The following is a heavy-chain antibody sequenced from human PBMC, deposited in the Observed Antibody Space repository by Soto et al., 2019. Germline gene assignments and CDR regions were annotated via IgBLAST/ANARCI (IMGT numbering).Heavy chain of an antibody. CDR1: GYNFANYW. J-gene: IGHJ3*02. D-gene: IGHD6-13*01. Sequence: VESLKISCNGSGYNFANYWIGWVRQMPWKGLEWMGMIFPGDSDTKNSPSLQGQITMSVDKSDSSAYLQWRSLKASDTAMYYCAAGYTTGPDAFDIWGQGTMVTVSS. V-gene: IGHV5-51*01. CDR2: IFPGDSDT. CDR3: AAGYTTGPDAFDI.